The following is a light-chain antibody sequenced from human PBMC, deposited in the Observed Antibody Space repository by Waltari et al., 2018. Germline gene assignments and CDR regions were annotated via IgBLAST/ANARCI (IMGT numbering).Light chain of an antibody. CDR3: QSYDSSLTGSWV. V-gene: IGLV1-40*01. CDR1: RPNLGAGSD. CDR2: GNS. J-gene: IGLJ3*02. Sequence: QSVLTQPPSVSGAPGQRVTLSWHGSRPNLGAGSDAQRYQQLPGTAPKLLVYGNSNRPSGVPDRFSASKSGTSASLAITGLQAEDEADYYCQSYDSSLTGSWVFGGGTKLTVL.